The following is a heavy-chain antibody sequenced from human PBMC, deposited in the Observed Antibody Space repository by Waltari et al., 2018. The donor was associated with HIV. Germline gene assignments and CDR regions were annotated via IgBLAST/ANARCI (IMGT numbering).Heavy chain of an antibody. CDR1: GFTFGSYT. Sequence: EVQLVESGGGLVKPGGSLRLSCVASGFTFGSYTMNWVRQAPGKGLEWVSSISSSSSYIYYADSLKGRFTISRDNAKTSLYLQMNSLRAEDTAVYYCARGWELLDYWGQGTLVTVSS. CDR3: ARGWELLDY. CDR2: ISSSSSYI. V-gene: IGHV3-21*01. J-gene: IGHJ4*02. D-gene: IGHD1-26*01.